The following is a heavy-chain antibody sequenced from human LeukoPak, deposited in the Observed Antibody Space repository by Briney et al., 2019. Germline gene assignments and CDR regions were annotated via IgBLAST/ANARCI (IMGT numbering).Heavy chain of an antibody. Sequence: PSETLSLTCTVSGVSISSSSYYWGWIRQPPGKGLEWIGSIYYTGNTYYNPSLSSRITISVDTSKKQFSLMVTSVTAADTAVYCCARGGDYGPGGFDPWGQGTLVTVSS. CDR3: ARGGDYGPGGFDP. V-gene: IGHV4-39*01. J-gene: IGHJ5*02. D-gene: IGHD4-17*01. CDR2: IYYTGNT. CDR1: GVSISSSSYY.